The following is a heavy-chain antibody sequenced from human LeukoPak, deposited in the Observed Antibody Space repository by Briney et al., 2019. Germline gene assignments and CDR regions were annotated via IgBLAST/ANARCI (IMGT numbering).Heavy chain of an antibody. Sequence: SETLSLTCTVSGGSISSYYWSWIRQPPGKGLEWIGYIYYSGSTNYNPSLKSRVTISVDTSKNQFSLRLSSVTAADRAVYYCARDPKASGYFDYWGQGTLVTVSS. D-gene: IGHD3-10*01. CDR2: IYYSGST. V-gene: IGHV4-59*01. CDR3: ARDPKASGYFDY. CDR1: GGSISSYY. J-gene: IGHJ4*02.